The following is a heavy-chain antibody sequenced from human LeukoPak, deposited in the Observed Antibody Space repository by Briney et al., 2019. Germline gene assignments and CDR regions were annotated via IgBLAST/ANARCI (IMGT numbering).Heavy chain of an antibody. V-gene: IGHV4-4*07. J-gene: IGHJ5*02. D-gene: IGHD6-19*01. CDR2: IYTSGST. CDR3: ARGRYSSGWYITWFDP. Sequence: SETLSLTCTVSGGSISNYYWSWIRQPAGKGLEWIGRIYTSGSTNYNPSLKSRVTMSVDTSKNQFSLKLSSVTAADTAVYYCARGRYSSGWYITWFDPWGQGTLVTVSS. CDR1: GGSISNYY.